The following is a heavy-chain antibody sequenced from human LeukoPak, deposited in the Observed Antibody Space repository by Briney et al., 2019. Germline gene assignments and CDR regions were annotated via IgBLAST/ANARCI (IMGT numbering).Heavy chain of an antibody. CDR1: GYTFTGYY. CDR2: INPNSGDT. V-gene: IGHV1-2*02. CDR3: ARDSAGTIDY. J-gene: IGHJ4*02. D-gene: IGHD6-19*01. Sequence: ASVKVSCTASGYTFTGYYMQWVRQGPGQGPEWMGWINPNSGDTSYAQKFQGRVTMTRDTSISTAYMELSRLRSDDTAVYYCARDSAGTIDYWGQGTLVTVSS.